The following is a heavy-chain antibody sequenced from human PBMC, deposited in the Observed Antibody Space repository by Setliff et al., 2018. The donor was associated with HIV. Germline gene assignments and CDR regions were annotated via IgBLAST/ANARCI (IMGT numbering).Heavy chain of an antibody. J-gene: IGHJ4*02. D-gene: IGHD4-17*01. Sequence: LSLTCAVYGGSFSGYYWSWIRQPPGKGLEWIGEINHSGSTNYNPSLKSRVTISVDTSKNQFSLKLSSVTAADTAVYYCARDDYGGNAPFDYWGQGTLVTVPQ. CDR3: ARDDYGGNAPFDY. CDR1: GGSFSGYY. CDR2: INHSGST. V-gene: IGHV4-34*01.